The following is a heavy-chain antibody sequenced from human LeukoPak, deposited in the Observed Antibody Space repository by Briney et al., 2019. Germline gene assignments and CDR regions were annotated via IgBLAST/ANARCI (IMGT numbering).Heavy chain of an antibody. CDR2: IYPGDSDT. D-gene: IGHD3-22*01. V-gene: IGHV5-51*01. J-gene: IGHJ4*02. CDR3: ARRVDSSGKAFDY. Sequence: GESLKISCKGSGYSFTSYWIGWVRQMPGKGLEWMGIIYPGDSDTRYSPSFQGQVTISADKSISPAYLQWSSLKASDSAMYYCARRVDSSGKAFDYWGQGTLVTVSS. CDR1: GYSFTSYW.